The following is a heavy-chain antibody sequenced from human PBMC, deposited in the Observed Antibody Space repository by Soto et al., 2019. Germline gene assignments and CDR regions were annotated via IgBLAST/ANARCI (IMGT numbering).Heavy chain of an antibody. CDR2: IGTAGDT. CDR3: ARSSFDY. Sequence: GGSLRLSCEASGFTFSGFDMHWVRQPTGKGLEWVSSIGTAGDTYYAVSVKGRFTISRDNAKNSLYLQINSLRAEDTAMYYCARSSFDYWGQGTLVTVSS. J-gene: IGHJ4*02. CDR1: GFTFSGFD. V-gene: IGHV3-13*01.